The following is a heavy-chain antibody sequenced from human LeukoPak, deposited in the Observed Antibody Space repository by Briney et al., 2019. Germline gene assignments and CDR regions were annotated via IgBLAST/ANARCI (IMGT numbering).Heavy chain of an antibody. CDR1: GYSFSSFG. Sequence: ASVKVSCKASGYSFSSFGITWVRQAPGQGLEWMGWISGYNGNTNYAQKLQGRVTMTTDTSTSTAYMELRSLRSDDTAVYYCARRKDAFDIWGQGTMVTVSS. V-gene: IGHV1-18*01. CDR2: ISGYNGNT. J-gene: IGHJ3*02. D-gene: IGHD1-14*01. CDR3: ARRKDAFDI.